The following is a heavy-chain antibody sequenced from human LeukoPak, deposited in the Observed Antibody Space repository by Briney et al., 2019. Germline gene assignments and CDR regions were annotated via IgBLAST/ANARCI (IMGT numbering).Heavy chain of an antibody. Sequence: PGRSLGLSCAASGFTFSNYGMHWVRQAPGKGLEWLTWISTSGSDTRYADSVKGRFTISRDDAKNSLYLQMNSLGAEDTAVYYCASLVRQFTGAFDIWGQGTMVTVSS. CDR2: ISTSGSDT. D-gene: IGHD3-10*01. CDR1: GFTFSNYG. V-gene: IGHV3-21*04. CDR3: ASLVRQFTGAFDI. J-gene: IGHJ3*02.